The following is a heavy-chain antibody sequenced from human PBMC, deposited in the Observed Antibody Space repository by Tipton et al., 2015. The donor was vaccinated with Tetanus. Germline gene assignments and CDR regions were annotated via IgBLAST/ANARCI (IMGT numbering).Heavy chain of an antibody. CDR2: ISSSSSYI. CDR3: ARDQGYGDYEFDY. CDR1: GFTFSSYS. D-gene: IGHD4-17*01. J-gene: IGHJ4*02. Sequence: SLRLSCAASGFTFSSYSMNWVRQAPGKGLEWVSSISSSSSYIYYADSVKGRFTISRDNGKNSLYLQMNGLRAEDTAVYYCARDQGYGDYEFDYGGQGTLGNVSS. V-gene: IGHV3-21*01.